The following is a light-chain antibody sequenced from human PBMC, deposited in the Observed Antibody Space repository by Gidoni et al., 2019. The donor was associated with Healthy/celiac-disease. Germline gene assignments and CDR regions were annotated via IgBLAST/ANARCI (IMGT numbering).Light chain of an antibody. V-gene: IGKV1-5*03. J-gene: IGKJ1*01. CDR1: QSISSW. Sequence: DIQMTQSPSTLSASVGDRVTIPCRASQSISSWLAWYQQKPGKAPKLLIYKASSLESGVPSRFSGSGSGTEFTLTISSLQPDDFATYYCQQYNSYSKFGQGTKVEIK. CDR2: KAS. CDR3: QQYNSYSK.